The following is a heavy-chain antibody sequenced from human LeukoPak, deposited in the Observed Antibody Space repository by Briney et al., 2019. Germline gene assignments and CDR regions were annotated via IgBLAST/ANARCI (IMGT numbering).Heavy chain of an antibody. CDR3: AKLRDIAAAGVYFDY. V-gene: IGHV3-23*01. Sequence: GGSLRLSCAASGFTFGSYAMRWVRQAPGKGLEWVSAISGSGGSTYYADSVKGRFTISRDNSKNTLYLQMNSLRAEDTAVYYCAKLRDIAAAGVYFDYWGQGTVVTVSS. J-gene: IGHJ4*02. CDR1: GFTFGSYA. D-gene: IGHD6-13*01. CDR2: ISGSGGST.